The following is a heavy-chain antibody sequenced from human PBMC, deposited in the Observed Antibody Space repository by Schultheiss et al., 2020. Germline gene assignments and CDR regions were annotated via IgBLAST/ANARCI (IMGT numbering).Heavy chain of an antibody. Sequence: SETLSLTCTVSGGSISSSSYYWSWIRQPPGKGLEWIGYIYYSGSTYYNPSLKSRVTISVDTSKNQFSLKLSSVTAADTAVYYCARVGDCSGGSCSDPFDYWGQGTLVTVSS. CDR2: IYYSGST. CDR1: GGSISSSSYY. J-gene: IGHJ4*02. D-gene: IGHD2-15*01. V-gene: IGHV4-61*05. CDR3: ARVGDCSGGSCSDPFDY.